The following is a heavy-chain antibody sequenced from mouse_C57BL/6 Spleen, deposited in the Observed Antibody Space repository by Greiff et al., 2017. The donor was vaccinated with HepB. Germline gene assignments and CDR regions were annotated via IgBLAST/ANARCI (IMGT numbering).Heavy chain of an antibody. CDR3: AKRGSNYGYFDV. D-gene: IGHD2-5*01. V-gene: IGHV2-9*01. J-gene: IGHJ2*01. CDR1: GFSLTSYG. CDR2: IWGGGST. Sequence: QVQLQQSGPGLVAPSQSLSITCTISGFSLTSYGVDWVRQPPGKGLEWLGVIWGGGSTNYNSAHMSRLSITKDNSKSQVFLIRNSLQTDDTSMYYCAKRGSNYGYFDVWGQGTTLTVSS.